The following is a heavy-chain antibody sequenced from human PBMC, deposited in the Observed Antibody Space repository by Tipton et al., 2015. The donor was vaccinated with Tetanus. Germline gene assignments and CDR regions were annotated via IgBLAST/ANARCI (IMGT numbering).Heavy chain of an antibody. CDR1: GGSVSNGSYY. D-gene: IGHD6-19*01. V-gene: IGHV4-61*01. J-gene: IGHJ4*02. Sequence: TLSLTCTVSGGSVSNGSYYWNWIRQPPGKGLEWIGHIYRTGSTKYNSSLRDRVTIALDTSKNQFSLKLDSVTAADTAVYYCVRESSSGWFVDYWGQGTVVTVFS. CDR2: IYRTGST. CDR3: VRESSSGWFVDY.